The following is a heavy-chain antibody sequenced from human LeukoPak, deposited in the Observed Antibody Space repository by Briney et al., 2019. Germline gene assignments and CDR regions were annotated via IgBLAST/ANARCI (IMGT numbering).Heavy chain of an antibody. D-gene: IGHD5-12*01. CDR1: GGTFSSYA. V-gene: IGHV1-2*02. J-gene: IGHJ3*01. CDR3: ARGRGGYPD. CDR2: INPNSGGT. Sequence: ASVKVSCKASGGTFSSYAISWVRQAPGQGLEWMGWINPNSGGTNYAQKFQGRVTMTRDTSISTAYMELSRLRSDDTAVYYCARGRGGYPDWGQGTMVTVSS.